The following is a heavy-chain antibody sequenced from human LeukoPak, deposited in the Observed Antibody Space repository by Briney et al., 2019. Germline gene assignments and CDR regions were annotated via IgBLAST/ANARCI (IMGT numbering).Heavy chain of an antibody. J-gene: IGHJ4*02. CDR3: AKVGYCNTTSCYNVFDY. V-gene: IGHV5-51*01. Sequence: GESLKISCEGSGYSFTSYWIGWVRQMPGKGLEWMGIIYPGDSDTKYSPSFQGQVTISADKSISTAYLQWSSLKASDTATYYCAKVGYCNTTSCYNVFDYWGQGTLVTVSS. CDR1: GYSFTSYW. D-gene: IGHD2-2*02. CDR2: IYPGDSDT.